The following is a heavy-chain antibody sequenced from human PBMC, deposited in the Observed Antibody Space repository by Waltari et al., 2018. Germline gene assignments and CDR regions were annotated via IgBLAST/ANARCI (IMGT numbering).Heavy chain of an antibody. J-gene: IGHJ4*02. CDR1: GFTFSSYE. D-gene: IGHD6-13*01. CDR2: ISSSGSTI. CDR3: AREGGYSSSWNPL. Sequence: EVQLVESGGGLVQPGGSLRLSCAASGFTFSSYEMNWVRQAPGKGLEWVSYISSSGSTIYYADSVKGRFTISRDNAKNSLYLQMNSLRAEDTAVYYCAREGGYSSSWNPLWGQGTLVTVSS. V-gene: IGHV3-48*03.